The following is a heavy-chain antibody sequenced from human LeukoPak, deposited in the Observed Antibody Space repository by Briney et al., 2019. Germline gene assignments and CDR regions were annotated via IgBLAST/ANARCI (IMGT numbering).Heavy chain of an antibody. CDR2: IKQDGSEK. V-gene: IGHV3-7*03. Sequence: GGSLRLSCAASGFTFSSYWMSWVRQAPGKGLEWVANIKQDGSEKYYVDSVKGRFTISRDNAKNALHLQMNSLRAEDTAVYYCARYSGSYGVNYYYYYGMDVWGQGTTVTVSS. J-gene: IGHJ6*02. CDR3: ARYSGSYGVNYYYYYGMDV. CDR1: GFTFSSYW. D-gene: IGHD1-26*01.